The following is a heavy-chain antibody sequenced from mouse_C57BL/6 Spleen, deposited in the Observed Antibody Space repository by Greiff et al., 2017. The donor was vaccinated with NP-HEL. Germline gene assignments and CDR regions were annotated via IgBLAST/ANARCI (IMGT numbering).Heavy chain of an antibody. J-gene: IGHJ2*01. CDR2: INPNNGGT. CDR3: ASRYYYGSDY. Sequence: EVKLQQSGPELVKPGASVKISCKASGYTFTDYYMNWVKQSHGKSLEWIGDINPNNGGTSYNQKFKGKATLTVDKSSSTAYMELRSLTSEDSAVYYCASRYYYGSDYWGQGTTLTVSS. CDR1: GYTFTDYY. V-gene: IGHV1-26*01. D-gene: IGHD1-1*01.